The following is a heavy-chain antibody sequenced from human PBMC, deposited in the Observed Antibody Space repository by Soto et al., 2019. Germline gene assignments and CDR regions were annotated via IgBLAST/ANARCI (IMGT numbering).Heavy chain of an antibody. CDR1: GYTFTSSY. CDR3: ARGPTGHNSVWGTYRFRGSDY. Sequence: ASVKVSCKASGYTFTSSYLHWVRQAPGQGLEWMGIINPNTGSTTYAQKFQGRVTMTRDTSTSTVHMELSSLRSDDTAIYYCARGPTGHNSVWGTYRFRGSDYWGQGTMVTVSS. J-gene: IGHJ4*02. V-gene: IGHV1-46*01. D-gene: IGHD3-16*02. CDR2: INPNTGST.